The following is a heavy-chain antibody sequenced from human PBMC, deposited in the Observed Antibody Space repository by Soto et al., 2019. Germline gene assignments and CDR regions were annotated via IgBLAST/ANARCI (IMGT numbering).Heavy chain of an antibody. Sequence: SETLSLTCTVSSGSISGYYWAWIRQPPGKGLEWIGQIYYSGGTKYNPSLKSRVTISVDTSKNQFSVKLSSVTAADTAVYYCARAGDYGDSDYWGQGTLVTVSS. CDR3: ARAGDYGDSDY. J-gene: IGHJ4*02. V-gene: IGHV4-59*01. CDR1: SGSISGYY. D-gene: IGHD4-17*01. CDR2: IYYSGGT.